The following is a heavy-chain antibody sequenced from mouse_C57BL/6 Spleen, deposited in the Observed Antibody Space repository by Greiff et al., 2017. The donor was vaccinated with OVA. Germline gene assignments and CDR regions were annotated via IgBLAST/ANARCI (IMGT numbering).Heavy chain of an antibody. D-gene: IGHD2-5*01. J-gene: IGHJ4*01. CDR3: ARTYYSNSQAMDY. Sequence: QVQLQQPGAELVKPGASVKLSCKASGYTFTSYWMHWVKQRPGQGLEWIGMIHPNSGSTNYNEKFKSKATLTVDKSSSTAYMQLSSLTSEDSAVYYCARTYYSNSQAMDYWGQGTSVTVSS. CDR2: IHPNSGST. V-gene: IGHV1-64*01. CDR1: GYTFTSYW.